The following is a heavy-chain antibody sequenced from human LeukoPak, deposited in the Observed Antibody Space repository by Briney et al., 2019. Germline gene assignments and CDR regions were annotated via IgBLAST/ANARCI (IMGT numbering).Heavy chain of an antibody. CDR2: IKKDGSDK. CDR1: GFTFSSHW. V-gene: IGHV3-7*01. J-gene: IGHJ6*02. Sequence: PGGSLRLSCAASGFTFSSHWMSWVRQAPGKGLEWVANIKKDGSDKYYVDSVKGRFTISRDNAKNSLDLQMNSLGAEDTAVYYCARDRDSSSDGMDVWGQGTTVTVSS. CDR3: ARDRDSSSDGMDV. D-gene: IGHD6-6*01.